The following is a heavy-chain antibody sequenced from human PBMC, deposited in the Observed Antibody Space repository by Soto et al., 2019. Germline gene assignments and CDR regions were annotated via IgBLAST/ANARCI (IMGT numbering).Heavy chain of an antibody. Sequence: SETLSLTCAVSGYSISSGYYWGWIRQPPGKGLEWIGSIYHSGSTYYNPSLKSRVTISVDTSKNQFSLKRSSVTAADTAVYYCAAVMTTASFAYWGKGTLVTVSS. CDR1: GYSISSGYY. CDR3: AAVMTTASFAY. D-gene: IGHD4-17*01. V-gene: IGHV4-38-2*01. CDR2: IYHSGST. J-gene: IGHJ4*02.